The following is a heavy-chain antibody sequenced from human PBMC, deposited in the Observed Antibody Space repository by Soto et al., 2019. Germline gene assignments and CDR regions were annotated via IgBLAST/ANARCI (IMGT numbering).Heavy chain of an antibody. CDR1: GFTFSSYG. V-gene: IGHV3-30*18. J-gene: IGHJ5*02. Sequence: GGSLRLSCAASGFTFSSYGMHWVRQAPGKGLEWVAVISYDGSNKYYADSVKGRFTISRDNSKNTLYLQMNSLRAEDTAVYYCAKGVVVGSYWFDPWGQGTLVTVSS. D-gene: IGHD2-21*01. CDR2: ISYDGSNK. CDR3: AKGVVVGSYWFDP.